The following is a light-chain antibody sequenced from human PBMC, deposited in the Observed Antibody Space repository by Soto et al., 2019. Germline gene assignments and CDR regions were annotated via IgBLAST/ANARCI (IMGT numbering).Light chain of an antibody. CDR1: SSDVGGYNY. CDR2: GVT. CDR3: SSYGGGSNIVV. V-gene: IGLV2-8*01. J-gene: IGLJ2*01. Sequence: QSVLTQPPSASGSPGQSVTISCTGTSSDVGGYNYVSWYQQHPGKGPKLMIYGVTNRPSGVPDRFSGSRSGSTASLTVSRLQAEDEAHYYCSSYGGGSNIVVFGGGTKLTVL.